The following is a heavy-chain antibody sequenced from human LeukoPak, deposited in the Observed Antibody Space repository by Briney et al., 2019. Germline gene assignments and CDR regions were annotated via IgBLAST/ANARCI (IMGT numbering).Heavy chain of an antibody. CDR1: GFTFSSYA. Sequence: PGGYLSLSCAASGFTFSSYAMSWVRLAPGKGLEWVSAISGRSGDTYYAASVKGRFTISRDNSKNTLYLQMNTLRAEDTAVYYCAPYEGIGARGGQGTLVTVSS. V-gene: IGHV3-23*01. J-gene: IGHJ4*02. D-gene: IGHD3-10*01. CDR2: ISGRSGDT. CDR3: APYEGIGAR.